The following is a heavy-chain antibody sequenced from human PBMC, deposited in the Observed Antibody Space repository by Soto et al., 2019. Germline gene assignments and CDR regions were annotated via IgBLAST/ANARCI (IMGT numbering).Heavy chain of an antibody. J-gene: IGHJ1*01. CDR2: IYYSGST. V-gene: IGHV4-59*01. CDR1: GGSISSYY. D-gene: IGHD3-22*01. Sequence: SETLSLTCTVSGGSISSYYWSWIRQPPGKGLEWIGYIYYSGSTNYNPSLKSRVTISVDTSKSQFSLKLSSVTAADTAVYYCASAATYYYDSSGYFQHWGQGTLVTVS. CDR3: ASAATYYYDSSGYFQH.